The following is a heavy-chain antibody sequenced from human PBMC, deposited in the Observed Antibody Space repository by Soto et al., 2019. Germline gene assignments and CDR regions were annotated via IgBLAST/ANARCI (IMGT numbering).Heavy chain of an antibody. Sequence: GGSLRLSCAASGFTFRSFTMNWVRQAPGKGLEWVSTISSNSAYIYYTDALRGRFTISRDNAKNSLHLQMNSLRAEDTAVYYCTRDASRDSSAWCWFDPWGPGTLVTVSS. J-gene: IGHJ5*02. CDR2: ISSNSAYI. D-gene: IGHD6-13*01. CDR1: GFTFRSFT. V-gene: IGHV3-21*01. CDR3: TRDASRDSSAWCWFDP.